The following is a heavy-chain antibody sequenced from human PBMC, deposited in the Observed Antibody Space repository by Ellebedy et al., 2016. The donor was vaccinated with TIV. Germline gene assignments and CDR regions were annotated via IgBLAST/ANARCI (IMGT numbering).Heavy chain of an antibody. D-gene: IGHD6-13*01. CDR3: AAEPAGYFDY. CDR2: IRYDGSNK. J-gene: IGHJ4*02. Sequence: PGGSLRLSCAASGFTFSTYGMHWVRQAPGKGLEWVAFIRYDGSNKDYADSVKGRFTISRDNSKNTLYLQMNSLRPEDTAVYYCAAEPAGYFDYWGQGIRVTVAS. V-gene: IGHV3-30*02. CDR1: GFTFSTYG.